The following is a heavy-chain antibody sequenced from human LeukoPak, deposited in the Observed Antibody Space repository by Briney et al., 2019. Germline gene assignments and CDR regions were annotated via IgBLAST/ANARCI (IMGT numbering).Heavy chain of an antibody. J-gene: IGHJ4*02. V-gene: IGHV3-7*01. CDR2: IKQDGSEK. D-gene: IGHD3-10*01. Sequence: GGSLRLSCAASGFTFSSYWMSWVRQAPGKGREWVANIKQDGSEKYYVDSVKGRFTISRDNAKNSLYLQMNSLRAEDTAVYYCARERGMYYYGSGSYYYFDYWGQGTLVTVSS. CDR1: GFTFSSYW. CDR3: ARERGMYYYGSGSYYYFDY.